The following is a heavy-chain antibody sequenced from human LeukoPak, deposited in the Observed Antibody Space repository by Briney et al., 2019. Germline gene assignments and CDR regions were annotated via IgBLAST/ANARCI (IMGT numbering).Heavy chain of an antibody. CDR1: GGSFSGYY. V-gene: IGHV4-34*01. Sequence: SETLSLTCAVYGGSFSGYYWSWIRQPPGKGLEGIVEINHSGSTNYNPSLKSRVTISVDASKNQFSLKLSSVTAADTAVYYCARRSSSWYQVIDYWGQGTLVTVSS. CDR3: ARRSSSWYQVIDY. CDR2: INHSGST. J-gene: IGHJ4*02. D-gene: IGHD6-13*01.